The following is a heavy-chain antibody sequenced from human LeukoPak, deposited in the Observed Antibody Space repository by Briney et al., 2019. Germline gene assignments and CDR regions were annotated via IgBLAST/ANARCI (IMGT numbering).Heavy chain of an antibody. Sequence: ASVKVSCKSSGYTFTTYSMHWVRQAPGQGLEWMGMINPSGGRTTYAKKFQGRVTMTRDTSTNTVYTELSSLRSDDTAVYYCARDYYGGHNLYNFDLWGQGTRVIVSS. V-gene: IGHV1-46*01. CDR2: INPSGGRT. CDR1: GYTFTTYS. D-gene: IGHD3-10*01. J-gene: IGHJ4*02. CDR3: ARDYYGGHNLYNFDL.